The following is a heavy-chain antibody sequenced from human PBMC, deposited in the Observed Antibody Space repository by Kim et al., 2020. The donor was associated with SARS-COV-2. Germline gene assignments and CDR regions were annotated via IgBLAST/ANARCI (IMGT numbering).Heavy chain of an antibody. D-gene: IGHD6-13*01. J-gene: IGHJ4*02. V-gene: IGHV3-74*01. CDR3: ARGPRGIAAAGTGGGY. CDR1: GFTFSSYW. Sequence: GGSLRLSCAASGFTFSSYWMHWVRQAPGKGLVWVSRINSDGSSTSYADSVKGRFTISRDNAKNTLYLQMNSLRAEDTAVYYCARGPRGIAAAGTGGGYWGQGTLVTVSS. CDR2: INSDGSST.